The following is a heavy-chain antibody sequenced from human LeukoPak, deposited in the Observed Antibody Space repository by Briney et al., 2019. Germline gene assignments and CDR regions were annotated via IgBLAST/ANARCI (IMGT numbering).Heavy chain of an antibody. J-gene: IGHJ4*02. D-gene: IGHD1-14*01. CDR2: IGGGGENT. CDR1: GFTFNSYA. Sequence: PGGSLRLSCAASGFTFNSYALSWVRQAPGKGLEWVSTIGGGGENTYYADSVEGRFTISGDSSKNTVYLHMKSLRAEDTAVYFCAKVLTGSQDYWGQGTLVTVTS. V-gene: IGHV3-23*01. CDR3: AKVLTGSQDY.